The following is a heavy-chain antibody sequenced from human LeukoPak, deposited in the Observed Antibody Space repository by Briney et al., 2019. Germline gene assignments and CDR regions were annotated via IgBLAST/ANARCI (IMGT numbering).Heavy chain of an antibody. D-gene: IGHD2-2*01. CDR1: GGSISGYY. CDR2: INHSGST. CDR3: ARGGYCSSTSCYSNWFDP. V-gene: IGHV4-34*01. J-gene: IGHJ5*02. Sequence: SETLSLTCAVYGGSISGYYWSWMRQPPGKGLEWIGEINHSGSTNYNPSLKSRVTISVDTSKNQFSLKLSSVTAADTAVYYCARGGYCSSTSCYSNWFDPWGQGTLVTVSS.